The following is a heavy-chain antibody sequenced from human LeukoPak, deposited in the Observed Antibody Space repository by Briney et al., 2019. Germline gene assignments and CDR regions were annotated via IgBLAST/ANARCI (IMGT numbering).Heavy chain of an antibody. V-gene: IGHV4-4*07. CDR1: GGSISSYY. D-gene: IGHD6-13*01. CDR3: ASSIAAAGAVDY. J-gene: IGHJ4*02. Sequence: PSETLSLTCTVSGGSISSYYWSWLRQPAGKGLEWIGRMYTSGSTNYNPSLKSRVTMSVDTSKNQFSLKLSSVTAADTAVYYCASSIAAAGAVDYWGQGTLVTVSS. CDR2: MYTSGST.